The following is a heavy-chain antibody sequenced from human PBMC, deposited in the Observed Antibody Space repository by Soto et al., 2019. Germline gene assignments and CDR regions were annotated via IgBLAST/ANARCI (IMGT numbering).Heavy chain of an antibody. CDR1: EFTFGSRA. Sequence: EVQLLVSGGDLVQPGGSLRLSCVASEFTFGSRAMSWVRQAPGEGLEWVSTITDNGGDSKSADSVRGRFAISRDNSKNILYLQMNSLRAEDSAIYYCARGSEDSYPGSRIYDFWGRGTLVSVSS. V-gene: IGHV3-23*01. CDR3: ARGSEDSYPGSRIYDF. J-gene: IGHJ4*02. CDR2: ITDNGGDS. D-gene: IGHD3-10*01.